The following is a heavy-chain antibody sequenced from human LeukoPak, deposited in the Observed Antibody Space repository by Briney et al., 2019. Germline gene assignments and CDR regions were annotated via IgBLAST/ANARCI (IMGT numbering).Heavy chain of an antibody. D-gene: IGHD6-6*01. J-gene: IGHJ6*02. Sequence: ASVKVSCKASGYTFTGYYMHWVRQAPGQGLEWMGWINPNSGGTNYAQKLQGRVTMTRDTSISTAYMELSRLRSDDTAVYYCARDVAIAARSYYYGMDVWGQGTTVTVSS. CDR2: INPNSGGT. CDR3: ARDVAIAARSYYYGMDV. CDR1: GYTFTGYY. V-gene: IGHV1-2*02.